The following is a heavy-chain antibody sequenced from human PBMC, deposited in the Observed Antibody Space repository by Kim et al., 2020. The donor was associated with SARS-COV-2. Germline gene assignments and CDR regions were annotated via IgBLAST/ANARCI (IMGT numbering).Heavy chain of an antibody. D-gene: IGHD3-10*01. CDR3: ARRALLLWFGEHAFDI. V-gene: IGHV3-48*01. J-gene: IGHJ3*02. Sequence: VKGRFTISRDNAKNSLYLQMNSRRAEDTAVYYCARRALLLWFGEHAFDIWGQGTMVTVSS.